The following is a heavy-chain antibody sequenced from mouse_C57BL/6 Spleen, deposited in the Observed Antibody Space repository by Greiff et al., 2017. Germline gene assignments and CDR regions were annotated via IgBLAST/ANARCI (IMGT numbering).Heavy chain of an antibody. CDR2: IDPSDSYT. CDR1: GYTFTSYW. J-gene: IGHJ3*01. D-gene: IGHD1-1*01. V-gene: IGHV1-69*01. Sequence: QVQLQQPGAELVMPGASVKLSCKASGYTFTSYWMHWVKQRPGQGLEWIGEIDPSDSYTNYNQKFKGKSTLTVDKSSSTAYMQLSSLTSEDSAVYDCARPFYGSSSAWFAYWGQGTLVTVSA. CDR3: ARPFYGSSSAWFAY.